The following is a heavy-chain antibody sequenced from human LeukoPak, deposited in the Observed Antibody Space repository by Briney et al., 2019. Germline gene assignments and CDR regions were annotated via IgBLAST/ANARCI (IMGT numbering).Heavy chain of an antibody. Sequence: SETLSLTCTVSGGSISSYYWSWIRQPPGKGLEWIGYIYYSGSTNYNPSLKSRVTISADTSKNQFSLKLSSVTAADTAVYYCARWRGSYYFDYWGQGTLVTVSS. V-gene: IGHV4-59*01. CDR3: ARWRGSYYFDY. CDR1: GGSISSYY. D-gene: IGHD1-26*01. CDR2: IYYSGST. J-gene: IGHJ4*02.